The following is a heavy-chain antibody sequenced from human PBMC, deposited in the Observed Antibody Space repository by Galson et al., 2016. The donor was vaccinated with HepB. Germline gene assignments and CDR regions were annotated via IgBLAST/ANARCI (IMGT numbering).Heavy chain of an antibody. CDR3: AKDQGILRHFDWLTYDAFDM. CDR1: GFTFSKYA. J-gene: IGHJ3*02. D-gene: IGHD3-9*01. V-gene: IGHV3-30*18. CDR2: ISTNGISQ. Sequence: SLRLSCAASGFTFSKYALHWVRQAPGKGLEWVAVISTNGISQNYEDSVKGRFTVYRDNSNNTVDLQMNSLRPEDTAVYYCAKDQGILRHFDWLTYDAFDMWGQRTMVTVSS.